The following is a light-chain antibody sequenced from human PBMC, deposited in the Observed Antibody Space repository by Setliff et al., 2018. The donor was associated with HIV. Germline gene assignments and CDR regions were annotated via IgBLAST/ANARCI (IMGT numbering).Light chain of an antibody. J-gene: IGKJ5*01. Sequence: SPGTVSLSPGERATLYCRASQSVHIRLLAWYQQRPGQAPRLLIYATSSRATGIPDRFSGSGSGTDFTLTISRLEPEDFAVYYCQQYDTSLPITFGQGTRLEIK. V-gene: IGKV3-20*01. CDR1: QSVHIRL. CDR2: ATS. CDR3: QQYDTSLPIT.